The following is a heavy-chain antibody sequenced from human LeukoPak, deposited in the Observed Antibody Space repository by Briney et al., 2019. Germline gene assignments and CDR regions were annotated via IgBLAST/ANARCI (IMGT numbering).Heavy chain of an antibody. J-gene: IGHJ5*02. V-gene: IGHV4-4*07. CDR2: IYTSGST. CDR3: ARDLRAAAGRNLNWFDP. D-gene: IGHD6-13*01. CDR1: GGSISSYY. Sequence: SETLSLTCTVSGGSISSYYWSWIRQPAGKGLEWIGRIYTSGSTNYNPSLKSRVTMSVDTSKNQFSLKLSSVTAADTAVYYCARDLRAAAGRNLNWFDPWGQGTLVTVSS.